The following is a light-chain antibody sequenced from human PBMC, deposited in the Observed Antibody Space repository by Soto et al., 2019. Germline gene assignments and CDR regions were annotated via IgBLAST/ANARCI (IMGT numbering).Light chain of an antibody. CDR3: QQHSNCPYT. V-gene: IGKV3-11*01. Sequence: EIVLTQSPATLSLSPGERATLSCRASQSVSSYLAWYQQKPGQAPRLLIYDASNRATGIPARFSGSGSGTDFTLTISSLEPEDFAVYYYQQHSNCPYTFGQGTKLEIK. CDR2: DAS. CDR1: QSVSSY. J-gene: IGKJ2*01.